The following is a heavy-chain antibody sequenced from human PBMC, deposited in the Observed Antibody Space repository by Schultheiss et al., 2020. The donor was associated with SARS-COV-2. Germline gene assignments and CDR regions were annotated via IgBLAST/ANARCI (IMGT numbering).Heavy chain of an antibody. CDR2: IKSKTDGGTT. Sequence: GGSLRLSCAASGFTFSNAWMNWVRQAPGKGLEWVGRIKSKTDGGTTDYAAPVKGRFTISRDDSKNTLYLQMNSLKTEDTAVYYCTTLGGLVGYYDSSGYHYWYGMDVWGQGTTVTVSS. J-gene: IGHJ6*02. CDR3: TTLGGLVGYYDSSGYHYWYGMDV. V-gene: IGHV3-15*07. CDR1: GFTFSNAW. D-gene: IGHD3-22*01.